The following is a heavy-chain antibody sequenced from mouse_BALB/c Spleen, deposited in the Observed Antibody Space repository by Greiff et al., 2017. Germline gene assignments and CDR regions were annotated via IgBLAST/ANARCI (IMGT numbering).Heavy chain of an antibody. J-gene: IGHJ2*01. CDR2: ISSGGSYT. V-gene: IGHV5-9-4*01. CDR1: GFTFSSYA. CDR3: ARGNYDY. Sequence: EVQLMESGGGLVKPGGSLKLSCAASGFTFSSYAMSWVRQSPEKRLEWVAEISSGGSYTYYPDSVTGRFTISRDNAKNTLYLEMSSLRSEDTAMYYCARGNYDYWGQGTTLTVSS. D-gene: IGHD2-1*01.